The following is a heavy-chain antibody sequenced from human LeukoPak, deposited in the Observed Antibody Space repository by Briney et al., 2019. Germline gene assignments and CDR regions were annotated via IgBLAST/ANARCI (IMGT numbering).Heavy chain of an antibody. Sequence: GGSLRLSCAASGFIFSSYAMHWVRQALGKGLEWVAVISSDGSNKDYVDSVKGRFTISRDNSQNTLYLQMNSLRVEDTAIYYCATTQDCSSASCYRPFDCWGQGTLVTVSS. D-gene: IGHD2-2*01. CDR1: GFIFSSYA. J-gene: IGHJ4*02. CDR3: ATTQDCSSASCYRPFDC. CDR2: ISSDGSNK. V-gene: IGHV3-30*04.